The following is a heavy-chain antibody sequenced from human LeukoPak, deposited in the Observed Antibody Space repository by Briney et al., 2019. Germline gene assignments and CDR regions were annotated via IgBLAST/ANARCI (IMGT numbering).Heavy chain of an antibody. D-gene: IGHD6-19*01. J-gene: IGHJ3*02. CDR1: GGSISSYY. CDR2: IYTSGST. Sequence: PSETLSLTCTVSGGSISSYYWTWIRQPAGRGLEWIGRIYTSGSTDYNPSLKSRVTMSIDTSKNQFSLKLSSVTSADTAVYYCARAGRMAEPGTFDIWGQGTMVTVSS. V-gene: IGHV4-4*07. CDR3: ARAGRMAEPGTFDI.